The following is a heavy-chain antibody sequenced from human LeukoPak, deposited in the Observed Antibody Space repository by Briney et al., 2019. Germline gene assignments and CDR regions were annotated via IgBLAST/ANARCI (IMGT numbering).Heavy chain of an antibody. D-gene: IGHD1-1*01. CDR1: GFVFSASY. CDR2: IKPDGSEK. J-gene: IGHJ5*02. CDR3: VGGGTSWTVP. Sequence: GGSLRLSCAASGFVFSASYMSWVRKAPGKGLEWVATIKPDGSEKYHVDSVSGRFTISRDNTNDSLFLQMNSLRVDDMAVYYCVGGGTSWTVPWGQGTLVNVS. V-gene: IGHV3-7*01.